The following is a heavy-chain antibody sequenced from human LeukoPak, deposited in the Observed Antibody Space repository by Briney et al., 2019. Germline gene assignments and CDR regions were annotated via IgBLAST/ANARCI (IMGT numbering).Heavy chain of an antibody. V-gene: IGHV1-18*01. CDR1: GYTFASYG. CDR2: ISAYNGNT. D-gene: IGHD6-6*01. CDR3: ARAPSIAARRGNWFDP. Sequence: ASVKVSCKASGYTFASYGISWVRQAPGQGLEWMGWISAYNGNTNDAQKLQGRVTITRNTSISTAYMELSSLRSEDTAVYYCARAPSIAARRGNWFDPWGQGTLVTVYS. J-gene: IGHJ5*02.